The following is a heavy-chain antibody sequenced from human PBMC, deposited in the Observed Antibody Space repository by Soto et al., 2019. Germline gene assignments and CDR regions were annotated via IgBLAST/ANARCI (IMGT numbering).Heavy chain of an antibody. CDR2: ISAYNGNT. D-gene: IGHD3-10*01. CDR1: GYTFTSYG. V-gene: IGHV1-18*01. J-gene: IGHJ4*02. Sequence: QVQLVQSGAEVKKPGASVKVSCKASGYTFTSYGISWVRQAHGQGLEWMGWISAYNGNTNYDQKLQGRGTMTTDTTTNTAYMEVRSLRSDDTAVYYCAGDPGTRSDYWGQGTLVTVSS. CDR3: AGDPGTRSDY.